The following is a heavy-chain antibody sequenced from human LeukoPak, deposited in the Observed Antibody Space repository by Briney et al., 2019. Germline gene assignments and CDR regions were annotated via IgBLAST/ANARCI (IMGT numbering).Heavy chain of an antibody. V-gene: IGHV3-7*01. J-gene: IGHJ4*02. Sequence: GGSLRLSCAASGFAFSTYWMSWVRQAPGKGLEWVAYIKVGGSEKYYVDSVKGRFIISRDNAKNTLHLQMNSLRAEDTARHYSTTIGGLKTADYWGQGTLVTVSS. CDR3: TTIGGLKTADY. D-gene: IGHD2/OR15-2a*01. CDR2: IKVGGSEK. CDR1: GFAFSTYW.